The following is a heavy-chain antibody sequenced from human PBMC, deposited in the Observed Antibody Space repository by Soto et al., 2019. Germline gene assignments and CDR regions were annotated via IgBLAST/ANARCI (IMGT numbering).Heavy chain of an antibody. CDR2: IVPIFGVT. D-gene: IGHD3-10*01. CDR1: GGTFSRYA. Sequence: QVQLVQSGSEVEKPGSSVRLSCKIVGGTFSRYALSWVRQAPGQGLEWIGGIVPIFGVTNYAQKFQDRVTITADEYTSTAYLDLRVLRSEDTAVYYCARPDEGGYGSNHHSYYALDVWGQGTTVTVSS. J-gene: IGHJ6*02. CDR3: ARPDEGGYGSNHHSYYALDV. V-gene: IGHV1-69*01.